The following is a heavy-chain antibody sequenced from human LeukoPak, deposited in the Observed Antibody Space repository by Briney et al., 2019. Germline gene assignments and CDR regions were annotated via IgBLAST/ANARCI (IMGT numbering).Heavy chain of an antibody. D-gene: IGHD3-22*01. CDR2: IYYSGST. CDR1: GGSISSYY. V-gene: IGHV4-59*01. Sequence: SETLSLTCTVSGGSISSYYWSWIRQPPGKGLEWIGYIYYSGSTNYYPSLKSRVTISVDTSKNQFSLKLSSVTAADTAVYYCAGHYYDSSGYFLHYYYYMDVWGKGTTVTVSS. J-gene: IGHJ6*03. CDR3: AGHYYDSSGYFLHYYYYMDV.